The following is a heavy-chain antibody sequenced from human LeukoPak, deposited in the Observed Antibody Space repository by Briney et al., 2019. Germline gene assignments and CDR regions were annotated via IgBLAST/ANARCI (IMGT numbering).Heavy chain of an antibody. J-gene: IGHJ6*02. CDR3: AKGSAYYNYYYYSMDV. D-gene: IGHD3-22*01. CDR1: GFTVSSNY. Sequence: GGSLRLSCAASGFTVSSNYMSWVRQAPGKGLEWVSVIADSDDSSIYADSVKGRFTISRDNSKNTVCLQMNSLRAEDTAVYYCAKGSAYYNYYYYSMDVWGQGTTVTVSS. V-gene: IGHV3-53*01. CDR2: IADSDDSS.